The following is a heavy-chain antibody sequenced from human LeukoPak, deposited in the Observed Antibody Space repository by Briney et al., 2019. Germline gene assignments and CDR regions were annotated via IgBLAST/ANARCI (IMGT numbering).Heavy chain of an antibody. CDR2: IYYSGST. J-gene: IGHJ4*02. CDR3: ARIPWIQAPFDY. V-gene: IGHV4-59*08. CDR1: GGSISSYY. D-gene: IGHD5-18*01. Sequence: PSETLSLTCTVSGGSISSYYWSWIRQPPGKGLEGIGYIYYSGSTNYNLSLKSRVTISVDTSKSQYSLKLSSVTAADTAVYYCARIPWIQAPFDYCGQGTLVTVSS.